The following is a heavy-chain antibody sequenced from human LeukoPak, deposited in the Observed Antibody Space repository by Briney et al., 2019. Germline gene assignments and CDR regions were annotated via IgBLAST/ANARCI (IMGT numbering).Heavy chain of an antibody. D-gene: IGHD3-3*01. CDR3: ARDLKDFWSGYSGNWFDP. Sequence: KPSETLSLTCTVSGGSISSGSYYWSWIRQPAGKGLEWIGRIYTSGSTNYNPSLKSRVTISVDTSKNQFSLKLSSVTAADTAVYYCARDLKDFWSGYSGNWFDPWGQGTLVTVSS. CDR1: GGSISSGSYY. J-gene: IGHJ5*02. CDR2: IYTSGST. V-gene: IGHV4-61*02.